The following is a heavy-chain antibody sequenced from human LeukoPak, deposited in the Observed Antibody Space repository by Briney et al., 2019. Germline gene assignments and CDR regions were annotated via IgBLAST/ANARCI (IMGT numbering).Heavy chain of an antibody. V-gene: IGHV4-30-2*01. CDR1: GGSISSGGYS. CDR2: VYHSGST. D-gene: IGHD3-22*01. Sequence: SQTLSVTCAVSGGSISSGGYSWSWIRQPPGKGLEWIGYVYHSGSTYYNPSLKSRVTIPVDRSKNQFSLKLSSVTAADTAVYYCARAACDCSGYCPFYYWGQGTLVTVSS. J-gene: IGHJ4*02. CDR3: ARAACDCSGYCPFYY.